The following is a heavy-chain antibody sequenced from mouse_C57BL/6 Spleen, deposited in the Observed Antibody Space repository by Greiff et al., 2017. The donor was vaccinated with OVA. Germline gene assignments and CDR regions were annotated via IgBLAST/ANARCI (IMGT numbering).Heavy chain of an antibody. Sequence: EVQVVESGGGLVQPKGSLKLSCAASGFTFNTYAMHWVRQAPGQGLEWVARIRSKSSNYATYYADSVKDRFTISRDDSQSMLYLQMNNLKTEDTAMYYCVRDYYGSSYWYFEVWGTGTTVTVSS. D-gene: IGHD1-1*01. V-gene: IGHV10-3*01. CDR1: GFTFNTYA. CDR2: IRSKSSNYAT. J-gene: IGHJ1*03. CDR3: VRDYYGSSYWYFEV.